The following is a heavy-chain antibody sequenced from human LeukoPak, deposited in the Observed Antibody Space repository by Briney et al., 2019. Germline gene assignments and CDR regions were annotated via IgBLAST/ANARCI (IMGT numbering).Heavy chain of an antibody. V-gene: IGHV4-39*01. CDR2: IYYSGST. CDR1: GGSISSSSYY. D-gene: IGHD2-15*01. Sequence: SETLSLTCTVSGGSISSSSYYWGWIRQPPGKGLEWIGSIYYSGSTYYNPSLKSRVTISVDTSKNQFSLKLSSVTAADTAVYYCARLVVAGYGSYARVSWFDPWGQGTLVTVSS. J-gene: IGHJ5*02. CDR3: ARLVVAGYGSYARVSWFDP.